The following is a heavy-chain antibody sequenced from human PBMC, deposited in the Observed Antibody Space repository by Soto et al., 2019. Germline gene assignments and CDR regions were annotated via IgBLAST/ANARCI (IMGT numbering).Heavy chain of an antibody. CDR1: GFTFISFG. V-gene: IGHV3-30*18. CDR2: ISYDGSNK. D-gene: IGHD2-15*01. Sequence: QVQLVESGGGVVQPGRSLRLSFAASGFTFISFGLHWVRRAPAKGLEGVAVISYDGSNKYLAVSVKGRFTISRDNTKNTLYLQIHTLTGEDPAVYYCAKDQVRVVVAAAFDYWGQGTLVTVSS. CDR3: AKDQVRVVVAAAFDY. J-gene: IGHJ4*02.